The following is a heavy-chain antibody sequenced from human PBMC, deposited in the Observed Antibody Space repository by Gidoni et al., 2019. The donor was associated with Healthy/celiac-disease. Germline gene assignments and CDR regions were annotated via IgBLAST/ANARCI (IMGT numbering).Heavy chain of an antibody. CDR3: ARDLYYYDSSGFLVY. D-gene: IGHD3-22*01. CDR2: ISSSSSYI. J-gene: IGHJ4*02. CDR1: GFTFSSYG. V-gene: IGHV3-21*01. Sequence: EVQLVESGGGLVKPGGSLRPSCAASGFTFSSYGMNWVRQAPGKGLEWVSSISSSSSYIYYADSVKGRFTISRDNAKNSLYLQMNSLRAEDTAVYYCARDLYYYDSSGFLVYWGQGTLVTVSS.